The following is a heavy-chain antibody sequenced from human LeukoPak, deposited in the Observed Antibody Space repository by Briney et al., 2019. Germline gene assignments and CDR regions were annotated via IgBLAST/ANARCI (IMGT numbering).Heavy chain of an antibody. V-gene: IGHV3-53*01. Sequence: GGSLRLSCAASGFTVSSNYMSWVRQAPGKGLEWVTVIYSGGSTYYADSVKGRFTISRDNSKNTLYLQMNSLRAEDTAVYYCAKAVPKAVVTPSFDYWGQGTLVTVSS. CDR3: AKAVPKAVVTPSFDY. D-gene: IGHD4-23*01. CDR2: IYSGGST. J-gene: IGHJ4*02. CDR1: GFTVSSNY.